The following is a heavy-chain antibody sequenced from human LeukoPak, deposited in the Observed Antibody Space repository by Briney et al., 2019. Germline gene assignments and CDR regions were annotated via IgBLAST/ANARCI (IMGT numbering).Heavy chain of an antibody. CDR3: ARDPRNWNDYYYYYMDV. D-gene: IGHD1-1*01. CDR2: ISAYNGNT. Sequence: ASVKVSCKASGYTFTSYGISWVRQAPGQGLEWMGWISAYNGNTNYAQKPQGRVTMTTDTSTSTAYMELRSLRSDDTAVYYCARDPRNWNDYYYYYMDVWGKGTTVTVSS. CDR1: GYTFTSYG. J-gene: IGHJ6*03. V-gene: IGHV1-18*01.